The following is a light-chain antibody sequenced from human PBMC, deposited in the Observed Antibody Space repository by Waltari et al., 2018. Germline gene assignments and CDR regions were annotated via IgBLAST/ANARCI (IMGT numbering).Light chain of an antibody. CDR3: QQYARTPPT. CDR1: QSVHNNY. V-gene: IGKV3-20*01. CDR2: VES. J-gene: IGKJ4*01. Sequence: EIVLTQSPGTLSLFPGERATLSCRASQSVHNNYLAWYQQKPGQAPRLLIYVESTRAKAMPDRFSGSESGTVFTLTISRLGTEDCAVYCCQQYARTPPTFGGGTKVEIK.